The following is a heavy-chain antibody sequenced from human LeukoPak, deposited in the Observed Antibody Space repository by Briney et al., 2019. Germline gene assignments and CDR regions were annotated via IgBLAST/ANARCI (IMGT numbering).Heavy chain of an antibody. CDR2: IYTSGST. D-gene: IGHD6-19*01. Sequence: KPSETLSLTCTVSSGSISSYYWSWIRQPAGKGLECIGLIYTSGSTNYNPSLKSRVTMSVDTSKKKFSLKLRSVTAADTAVYYCARVAQKLERIAVAGTSEWRANWYFDLWGRGTLVTVSS. V-gene: IGHV4-4*07. J-gene: IGHJ2*01. CDR1: SGSISSYY. CDR3: ARVAQKLERIAVAGTSEWRANWYFDL.